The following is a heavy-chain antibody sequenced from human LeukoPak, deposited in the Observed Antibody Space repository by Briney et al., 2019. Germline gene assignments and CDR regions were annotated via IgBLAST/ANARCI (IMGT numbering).Heavy chain of an antibody. D-gene: IGHD1-7*01. CDR2: TSSSDAGT. Sequence: GSLRLSCAASGFTLSTYAMSWVRQTPGKGLEWVAATSSSDAGTYHADSVRGRFTISRDNSKNTLYLQMNSLRAEDTAVYYCARSSRELGGYAPWELMPPFDYWGQGTLVTVSS. CDR1: GFTLSTYA. J-gene: IGHJ4*02. CDR3: ARSSRELGGYAPWELMPPFDY. V-gene: IGHV3-23*01.